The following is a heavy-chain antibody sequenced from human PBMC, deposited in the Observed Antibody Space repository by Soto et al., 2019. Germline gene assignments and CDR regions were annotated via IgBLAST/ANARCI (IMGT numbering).Heavy chain of an antibody. D-gene: IGHD1-26*01. V-gene: IGHV3-15*01. CDR1: GFTFSNAW. CDR2: IKSKTDGGTT. Sequence: EVQLVESGGGLVKPGGSLRLSCAASGFTFSNAWMSWVRQAPGKGLEWVGRIKSKTDGGTTDYAAPVKGRFTISRDDSKNTLYLQMNSLRAEDTAVYYCARGSWELQLFVPPLDYWGQGTLVTVSS. CDR3: ARGSWELQLFVPPLDY. J-gene: IGHJ4*02.